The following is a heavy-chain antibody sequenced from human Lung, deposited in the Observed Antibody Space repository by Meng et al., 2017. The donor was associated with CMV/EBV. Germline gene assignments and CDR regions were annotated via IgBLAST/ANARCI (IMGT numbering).Heavy chain of an antibody. CDR3: ARSDSYGDVDS. Sequence: SLKISCAASGFTFSHYKMNWVRQAPGKGLEWVSYISRSDNTKDYADSVKGRFTISRDNAKNSLYLHMNSLRADDTAVYYCARSDSYGDVDSWGKGTPVPFSS. J-gene: IGHJ4*02. CDR2: ISRSDNTK. D-gene: IGHD5-18*01. CDR1: GFTFSHYK. V-gene: IGHV3-48*03.